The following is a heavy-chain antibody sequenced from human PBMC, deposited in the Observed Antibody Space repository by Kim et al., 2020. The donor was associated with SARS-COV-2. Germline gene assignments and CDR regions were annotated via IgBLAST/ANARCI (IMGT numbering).Heavy chain of an antibody. CDR3: MKGEWCWIWDH. CDR1: GFTFTGYA. V-gene: IGHV3-23*01. Sequence: GGSLRLSCTTSGFTFTGYAMSWVRQAPGKGLEWVSSIDGSDVTTYYVDSVKGRFTISRDNSKNTLYLQMNSLRADDTAVYYCMKGEWCWIWDHSGQGT. J-gene: IGHJ4*02. D-gene: IGHD3-3*01. CDR2: IDGSDVTT.